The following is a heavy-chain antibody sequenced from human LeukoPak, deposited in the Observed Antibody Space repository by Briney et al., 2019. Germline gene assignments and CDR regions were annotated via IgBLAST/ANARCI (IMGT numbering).Heavy chain of an antibody. Sequence: WASVKVSCKASGGTFSSYAISWVRQAPGQGLEWMGGIIPIFGTANYAQKFQGRVTITADESTSTAYMELSSLRSEDTVVYYCASSPTYYYDSSGYYPFDYWGQGTLVTVSS. CDR1: GGTFSSYA. CDR3: ASSPTYYYDSSGYYPFDY. V-gene: IGHV1-69*13. CDR2: IIPIFGTA. D-gene: IGHD3-22*01. J-gene: IGHJ4*02.